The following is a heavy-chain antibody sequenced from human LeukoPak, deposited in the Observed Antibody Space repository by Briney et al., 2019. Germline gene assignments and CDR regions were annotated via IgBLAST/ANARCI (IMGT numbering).Heavy chain of an antibody. D-gene: IGHD6-6*01. V-gene: IGHV4-59*01. J-gene: IGHJ4*02. CDR1: GGSISSYY. Sequence: PSETLSLTCTVSGGSISSYYWSWIRQPPGKGLEWIGYIYYSGSTNYNPSLKSRVTISVDTSKNQFSLKLSSVTAADTAVYYCARGGAARPDLWGQGTLVTVSS. CDR2: IYYSGST. CDR3: ARGGAARPDL.